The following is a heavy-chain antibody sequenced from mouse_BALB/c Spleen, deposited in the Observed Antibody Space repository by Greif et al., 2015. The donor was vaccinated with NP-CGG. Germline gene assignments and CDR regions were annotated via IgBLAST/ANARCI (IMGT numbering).Heavy chain of an antibody. D-gene: IGHD5-5*01. CDR1: GYAFTNYL. J-gene: IGHJ3*01. V-gene: IGHV1-54*03. CDR3: ARGGDYLAY. Sequence: VQLQQSGAELVRPGTSVKVSCKASGYAFTNYLIEWVKQRPGQGLEWIGVINPGSGGTNYNEKFKGKATLTADKSSSTAYMQLSSLTSDDSAVYFCARGGDYLAYWGQGTLVTVSA. CDR2: INPGSGGT.